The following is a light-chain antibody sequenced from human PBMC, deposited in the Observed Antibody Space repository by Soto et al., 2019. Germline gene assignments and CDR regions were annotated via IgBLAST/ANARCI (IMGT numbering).Light chain of an antibody. CDR2: DAS. V-gene: IGKV1-5*01. CDR3: KQYNSYSGT. J-gene: IGKJ1*01. Sequence: DIQMTQSPSTLSASVGDRVTITCRASQGISSWLAWYQQKPGKAPKLLIYDASSLESGVPSRFSGSGSGTEFTLTIRSLQPDDFATYYCKQYNSYSGTFGQGTKVDI. CDR1: QGISSW.